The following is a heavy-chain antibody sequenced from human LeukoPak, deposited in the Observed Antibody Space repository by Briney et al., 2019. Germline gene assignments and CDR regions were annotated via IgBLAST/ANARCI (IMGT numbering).Heavy chain of an antibody. V-gene: IGHV4-4*07. D-gene: IGHD6-19*01. J-gene: IGHJ4*03. CDR1: GSSVSNHW. CDR3: VRTMTREWGGWYDNDY. Sequence: PSETLSLTCTVSGSSVSNHWWIWIRQPAGKGLEWIGRISSRGYTNYNPSIKSRVAMSVDTSKNQFSLKLTSVTAADTAVYYCVRTMTREWGGWYDNDYWGRGTLVTVSS. CDR2: ISSRGYT.